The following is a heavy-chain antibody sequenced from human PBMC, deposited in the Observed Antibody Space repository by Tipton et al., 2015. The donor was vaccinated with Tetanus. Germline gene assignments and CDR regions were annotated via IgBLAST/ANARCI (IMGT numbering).Heavy chain of an antibody. CDR1: GGSISSYY. CDR2: IYHTGTT. V-gene: IGHV4-59*06. D-gene: IGHD3-22*01. J-gene: IGHJ6*02. CDR3: ARDSRLFYAMDV. Sequence: TLSLTCTVSGGSISSYYWSWIRQPAGKGLEWIGYIYHTGTTYYNPSFKSRVSISVDTSMSQFSLELNSVTAADTAVYYCARDSRLFYAMDVWGQGATVAVSS.